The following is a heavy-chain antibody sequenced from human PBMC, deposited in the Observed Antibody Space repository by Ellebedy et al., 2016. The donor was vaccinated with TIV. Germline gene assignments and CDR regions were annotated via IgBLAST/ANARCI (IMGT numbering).Heavy chain of an antibody. CDR1: GFSLSTSGVS. D-gene: IGHD3-10*01. CDR3: ASSYSGLDY. CDR2: IYWDGEK. V-gene: IGHV2-5*02. J-gene: IGHJ4*02. Sequence: SGPTLVKPTQTLTLTCTFSGFSLSTSGVSVGWIRQPPGKALEWLSLIYWDGEKRYSPSLKSRLTITKDTSKNQVVLTMTNMDPVDTAKYYCASSYSGLDYWGQGTLVTVSS.